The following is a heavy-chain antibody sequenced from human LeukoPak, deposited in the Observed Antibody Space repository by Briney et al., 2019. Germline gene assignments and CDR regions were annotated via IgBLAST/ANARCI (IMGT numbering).Heavy chain of an antibody. V-gene: IGHV3-23*01. J-gene: IGHJ4*02. CDR2: ISGSDGSA. CDR1: GFTFSSYA. D-gene: IGHD2/OR15-2a*01. CDR3: AKDSAKKYDDY. Sequence: GGSLRLSCAASGFTFSSYAMSWVRQAPGKGLEWVSGISGSDGSANYADSVKGRFTISRENSKNTLYLQMNSLRAEDTAVYYCAKDSAKKYDDYWGQGTLVTVSS.